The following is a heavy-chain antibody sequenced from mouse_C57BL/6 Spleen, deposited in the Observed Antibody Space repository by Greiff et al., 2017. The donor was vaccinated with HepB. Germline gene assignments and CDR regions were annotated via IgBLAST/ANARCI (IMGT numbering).Heavy chain of an antibody. CDR2: IDPSDSYT. D-gene: IGHD1-1*01. CDR3: AREEFITTVFDY. J-gene: IGHJ2*01. V-gene: IGHV1-59*01. CDR1: GYTFTSYW. Sequence: QVQLKQPGAELVRPGTSVKLSCKASGYTFTSYWMHWVKQRPGQGLEWIGVIDPSDSYTNYNQKFKGKATLTVDTSSSTAYMQLSSLTSEDSAVYYCAREEFITTVFDYWGQGTTLTVSS.